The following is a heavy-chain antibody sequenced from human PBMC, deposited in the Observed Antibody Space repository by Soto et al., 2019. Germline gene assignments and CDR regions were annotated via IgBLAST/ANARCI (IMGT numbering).Heavy chain of an antibody. CDR2: VRGDGSDR. V-gene: IGHV3-74*01. J-gene: IGHJ3*02. CDR1: GFTFSSYW. D-gene: IGHD6-19*01. CDR3: ARAQWLADDVFDI. Sequence: GGSLRLSCAASGFTFSSYWMHWVRQAPGKGLVWVSRVRGDGSDRTYADSVKGRFTISRDNTKNTLYLQMNSLRPEDTAVYYCARAQWLADDVFDIWGHGTMVTVSS.